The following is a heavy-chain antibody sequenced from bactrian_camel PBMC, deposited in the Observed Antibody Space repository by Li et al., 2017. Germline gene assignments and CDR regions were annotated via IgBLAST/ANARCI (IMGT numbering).Heavy chain of an antibody. CDR3: AADPVGGGRCMAGLHGELQYQY. D-gene: IGHD7*01. CDR2: LALDHST. Sequence: HVQLVESGGGSVQAGGSLRLSCTADLHETYCMAWFRQAPAKEREGVAGLALDHSTTYADSVKGRFTISQDIPRDNTQGTVWLQIHSLKADDTAMYYCAADPVGGGRCMAGLHGELQYQYWGQGTQVTVS. J-gene: IGHJ4*01. V-gene: IGHV3S53*01. CDR1: LHETYC.